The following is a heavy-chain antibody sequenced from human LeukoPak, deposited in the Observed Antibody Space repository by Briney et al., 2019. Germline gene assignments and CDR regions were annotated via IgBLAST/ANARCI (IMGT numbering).Heavy chain of an antibody. Sequence: SVKVSCKASGGTFSSYAINWVRQAPGQGLEWMGRIIPIFGTANYAQKFQGRVTITTDESTSTAYMELSSLRSEDTAVYYCARESRIVGVPDYWGQGTLVTVSS. V-gene: IGHV1-69*05. CDR2: IIPIFGTA. J-gene: IGHJ4*02. D-gene: IGHD1-26*01. CDR3: ARESRIVGVPDY. CDR1: GGTFSSYA.